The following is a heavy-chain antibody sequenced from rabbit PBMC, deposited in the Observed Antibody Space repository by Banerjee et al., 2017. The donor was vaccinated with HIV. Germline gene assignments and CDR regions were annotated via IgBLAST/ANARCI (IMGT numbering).Heavy chain of an antibody. D-gene: IGHD2-1*01. Sequence: QSLEESGGDLVKPGASLTLTCTASGFSFNGNYHMCWVRQAPGKGLEWIACMSTGGGSTYYASWAKGRFTISKTSSTTVTLQMTSLTAADTATYFCARDIPNNGAYQFSLWGQGTLVTVS. CDR3: ARDIPNNGAYQFSL. V-gene: IGHV1S40*01. CDR1: GFSFNGNYH. CDR2: MSTGGGST. J-gene: IGHJ4*01.